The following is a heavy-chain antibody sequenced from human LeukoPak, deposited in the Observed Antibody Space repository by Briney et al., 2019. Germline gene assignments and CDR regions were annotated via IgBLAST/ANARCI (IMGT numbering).Heavy chain of an antibody. J-gene: IGHJ4*02. CDR3: AREGYYGSGSPPSLYFDY. V-gene: IGHV3-30-3*01. CDR1: GFTFRNYD. D-gene: IGHD3-10*01. Sequence: PGGSLRLSCGASGFTFRNYDIHWVRQAPGKGQEWVAVTSSDLNVKLYADSVKGLFTISRDNSRSTLYLQMNSLRPEDTAIYYCAREGYYGSGSPPSLYFDYWGQGTLVTVSS. CDR2: TSSDLNVK.